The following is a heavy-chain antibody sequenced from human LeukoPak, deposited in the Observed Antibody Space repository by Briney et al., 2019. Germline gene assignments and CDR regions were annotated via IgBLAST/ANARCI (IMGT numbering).Heavy chain of an antibody. CDR3: GRYGLSGNGYTSYFYYGMDF. D-gene: IGHD5-12*01. J-gene: IGHJ6*02. Sequence: GESLKISCKGSGYSFTSYWIGWVRQTPGKGLEWMGFIYSDESLIRYSPSFEGQVTISADNSISTAYLQWSSLKASDTAMYYCGRYGLSGNGYTSYFYYGMDFWGQGTAVTVSS. V-gene: IGHV5-51*01. CDR1: GYSFTSYW. CDR2: IYSDESLI.